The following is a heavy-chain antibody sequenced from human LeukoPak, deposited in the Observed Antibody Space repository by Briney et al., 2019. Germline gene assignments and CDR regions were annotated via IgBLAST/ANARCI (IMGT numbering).Heavy chain of an antibody. D-gene: IGHD4-17*01. CDR1: GFTVSSNY. V-gene: IGHV3-53*01. CDR2: IYSGGSA. Sequence: PGGSLRLSCAASGFTVSSNYMNWVRQAPGKGLEWVSVIYSGGSAYYADSVKGRFTISRDNSKNTLYLQMNSLRAEDTAVYYCANPVTTSIFDYWGQGTLVIASS. J-gene: IGHJ4*02. CDR3: ANPVTTSIFDY.